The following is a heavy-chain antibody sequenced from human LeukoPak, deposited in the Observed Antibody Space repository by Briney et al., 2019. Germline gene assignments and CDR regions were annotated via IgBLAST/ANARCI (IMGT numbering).Heavy chain of an antibody. CDR1: GFTFSSYW. J-gene: IGHJ4*02. V-gene: IGHV3-7*01. D-gene: IGHD1-14*01. Sequence: PGGSLRLSCAASGFTFSSYWMSWVRQAPGKGLEWVANIKQDGSEKYYVDSVKGRFTISRDNAKNSLYLQMNSLRAEDTAVYYCARASVTTTWHHLGYWGQGALVTVSS. CDR3: ARASVTTTWHHLGY. CDR2: IKQDGSEK.